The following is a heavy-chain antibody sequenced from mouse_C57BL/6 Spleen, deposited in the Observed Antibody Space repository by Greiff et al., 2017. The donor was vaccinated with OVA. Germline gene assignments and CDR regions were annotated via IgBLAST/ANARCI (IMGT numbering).Heavy chain of an antibody. CDR2: INPNNGGT. CDR3: ARLRRGAYYFDY. Sequence: EVQLQQSGPELVKPGASVKISCKASGYTFTDYYMNWVKQSHGKSLEWIGDINPNNGGTSYNQKFKGKATLTVDKSSSTAYMELRSLTSEDSAVDYCARLRRGAYYFDYWGQGTTLTVSS. J-gene: IGHJ2*01. CDR1: GYTFTDYY. V-gene: IGHV1-26*01. D-gene: IGHD2-12*01.